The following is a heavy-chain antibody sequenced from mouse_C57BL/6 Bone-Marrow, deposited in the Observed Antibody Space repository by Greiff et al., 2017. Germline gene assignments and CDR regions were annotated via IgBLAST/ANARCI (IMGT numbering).Heavy chain of an antibody. D-gene: IGHD1-1*01. Sequence: QVQLKQSGAELVRPGTSVKMSCKASGYTFTNYWIGWAKQRPGHGLEWIGDIYPGGGYTNYNEKFKGKATLTADKSSSTAYMQFSSLTSEDSAIYYCARGNYYGSSYKYCDVWGTGTTVTVSS. CDR2: IYPGGGYT. CDR3: ARGNYYGSSYKYCDV. J-gene: IGHJ1*03. CDR1: GYTFTNYW. V-gene: IGHV1-63*01.